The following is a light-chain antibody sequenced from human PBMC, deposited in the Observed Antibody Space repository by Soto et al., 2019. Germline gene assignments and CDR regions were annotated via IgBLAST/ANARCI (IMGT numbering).Light chain of an antibody. Sequence: DIQMTQSPSSLCTSVGDRVTITCRASQSISDYLNWYQQKPGKVPKLLIYAASRLQSGVPSRFSGSGSGTDFTLTISSLQPEDFATYYCQQSYITPWTFGQGTRVEIK. V-gene: IGKV1-39*01. J-gene: IGKJ1*01. CDR3: QQSYITPWT. CDR2: AAS. CDR1: QSISDY.